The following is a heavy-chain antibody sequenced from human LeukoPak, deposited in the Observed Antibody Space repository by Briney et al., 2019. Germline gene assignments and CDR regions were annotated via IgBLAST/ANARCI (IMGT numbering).Heavy chain of an antibody. CDR1: GGSISSCGYY. Sequence: SETLSLTCTVSGGSISSCGYYWNWIRQHPGKGLEWIGYSFYGGTSYNPSLKSRVTISVDTSKNQFSLKLSSVTAADTAVYYCARAEGMDVWGQGTTITVSS. CDR2: SFYGGT. V-gene: IGHV4-31*03. J-gene: IGHJ6*02. CDR3: ARAEGMDV.